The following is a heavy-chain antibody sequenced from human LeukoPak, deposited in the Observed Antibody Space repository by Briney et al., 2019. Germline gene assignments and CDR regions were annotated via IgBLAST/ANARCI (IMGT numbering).Heavy chain of an antibody. Sequence: PGGSLRLSCAASGFTFSSLWMSWVRHAPGKGLEWVSSMSHISSDTRYADSVRGRFTISRDNAKNSLYLQMNNLRVDDTATYYCAGEPRQLAYWGQGTLVTVSS. V-gene: IGHV3-7*03. CDR1: GFTFSSLW. D-gene: IGHD6-6*01. CDR2: MSHISSDT. J-gene: IGHJ4*02. CDR3: AGEPRQLAY.